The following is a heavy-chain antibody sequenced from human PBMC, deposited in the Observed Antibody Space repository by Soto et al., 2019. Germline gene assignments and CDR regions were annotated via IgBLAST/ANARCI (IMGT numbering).Heavy chain of an antibody. J-gene: IGHJ4*02. CDR2: INTDGSTT. Sequence: EVQLVESGGGSVQPGGSLRLSCTASGFTLSNYWMHWVRQAPGKGLVWVSRINTDGSTTNYADSVKGRFTISRDNAKNKLYLQMNGLRDEDTAVYYCVRIRRGDGYTFGYWGQGTLVTVSS. CDR3: VRIRRGDGYTFGY. D-gene: IGHD5-12*01. V-gene: IGHV3-74*01. CDR1: GFTLSNYW.